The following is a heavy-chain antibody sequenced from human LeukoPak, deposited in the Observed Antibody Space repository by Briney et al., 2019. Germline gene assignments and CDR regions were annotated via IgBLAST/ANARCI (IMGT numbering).Heavy chain of an antibody. CDR2: MNPNTGNT. D-gene: IGHD4-17*01. J-gene: IGHJ5*02. V-gene: IGHV1-8*01. CDR3: ARSRYGDYSP. Sequence: GASVKVSCKTSGYTFTNYDINWVRQASGQGLEWMGWMNPNTGNTGYAQKFQGRVTMTRDTSTSTAYMELRNLRSEDTAVYLCARSRYGDYSPWGQGTLVIVSS. CDR1: GYTFTNYD.